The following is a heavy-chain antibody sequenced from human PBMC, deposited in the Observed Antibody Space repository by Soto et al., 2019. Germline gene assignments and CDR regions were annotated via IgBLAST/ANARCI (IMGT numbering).Heavy chain of an antibody. CDR1: GFSFSSHW. Sequence: EVQLVESGGGLVQPGGSLRLSCAASGFSFSSHWMTWVRQTPGKGLEWVANIKEDGSQQYYVDSVKGRFTMLRDNANNSLSLQMNSLRVEDTAVYYCARDGRYGTWGDCRGDAFDVWGQGTVVTVSS. CDR3: ARDGRYGTWGDCRGDAFDV. J-gene: IGHJ3*01. D-gene: IGHD2-21*01. V-gene: IGHV3-7*01. CDR2: IKEDGSQQ.